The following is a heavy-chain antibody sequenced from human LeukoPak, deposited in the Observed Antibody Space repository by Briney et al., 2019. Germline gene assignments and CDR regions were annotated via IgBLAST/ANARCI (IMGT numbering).Heavy chain of an antibody. V-gene: IGHV3-21*01. Sequence: GGSLRLSCAASGFTFSSYSMNWVRQAPGKGLEWVSSISSSSSYIKYADSVKGRFTISRDNAKNSLYLQMNSLRAEDTAVYYCARDLRIPGVSRWRERLEGFDPRGQGTLVTVSS. J-gene: IGHJ5*02. CDR3: ARDLRIPGVSRWRERLEGFDP. CDR2: ISSSSSYI. CDR1: GFTFSSYS. D-gene: IGHD7-27*01.